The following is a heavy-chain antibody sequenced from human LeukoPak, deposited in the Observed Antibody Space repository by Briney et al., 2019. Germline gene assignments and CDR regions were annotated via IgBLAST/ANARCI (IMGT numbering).Heavy chain of an antibody. J-gene: IGHJ4*02. CDR3: AKERRRVDTSMIRSYYFDS. V-gene: IGHV3-23*01. CDR2: ITGNGVTT. CDR1: GFPFSSSA. D-gene: IGHD3-16*01. Sequence: GALRLSCAASGFPFSSSAMSWVRHTPGNGLEWVSSITGNGVTTYYADSVKGRFTISRDNSKNILFLQMNSLGAEDSASYFCAKERRRVDTSMIRSYYFDSWGQGTPVTVSS.